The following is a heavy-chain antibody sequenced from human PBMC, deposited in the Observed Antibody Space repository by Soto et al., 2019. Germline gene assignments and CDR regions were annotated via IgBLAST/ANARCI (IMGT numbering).Heavy chain of an antibody. V-gene: IGHV3-30*18. J-gene: IGHJ6*03. CDR2: ISYDGTNK. D-gene: IGHD3-16*01. CDR1: GFTFSGYG. CDR3: AKMPSRLGGDDYYYYRDA. Sequence: QVQLVESGGGVVQPGGSLRLSCAASGFTFSGYGMHWVRQAPGKGLGWVAVISYDGTNKYYADSVKGRFTISRDNSKNTLYLQTNSLRAEDTAVYYCAKMPSRLGGDDYYYYRDAWGKGTTVTVS.